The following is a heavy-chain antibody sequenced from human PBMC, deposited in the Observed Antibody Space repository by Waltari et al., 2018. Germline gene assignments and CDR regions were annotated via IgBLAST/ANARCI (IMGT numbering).Heavy chain of an antibody. CDR3: AREVAYGDYLGRFDI. V-gene: IGHV4-38-2*02. CDR2: IHHSGSA. J-gene: IGHJ3*02. CDR1: SYSLSAGYY. D-gene: IGHD4-17*01. Sequence: QVQLQESGPGLVKPSETLSLTCIVSSYSLSAGYYWGWIRQTPGQGLEWIGSIHHSGSAYYNSPLKSRATMSIDTSKNQFSLRLRSVTAADTAVYYCAREVAYGDYLGRFDIWGQGTMVTVSS.